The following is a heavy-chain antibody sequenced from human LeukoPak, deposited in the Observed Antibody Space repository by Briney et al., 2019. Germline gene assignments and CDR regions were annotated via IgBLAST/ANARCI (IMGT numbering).Heavy chain of an antibody. J-gene: IGHJ4*02. CDR3: ANDYYDSSGYSTPAYDY. Sequence: GRSLRLSCAASGFTFSSYGMHWVRQAPGKGLEWVAFIRYDGSNKYYADSVKGRFTISRDNSKNTLYLQMNSLRAEDTAVYYCANDYYDSSGYSTPAYDYWGQGTLVTVSS. CDR1: GFTFSSYG. V-gene: IGHV3-30*02. CDR2: IRYDGSNK. D-gene: IGHD3-22*01.